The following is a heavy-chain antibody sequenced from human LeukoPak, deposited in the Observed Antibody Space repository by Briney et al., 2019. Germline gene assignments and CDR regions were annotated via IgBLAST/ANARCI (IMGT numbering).Heavy chain of an antibody. Sequence: ASVKVSCKASGYTFIAYYMHWVRQAPGQGLEWMGWVNPASGGANYAQKFEGRVTMTRDTSISTAYMELTALTSDDTAVYYCAGQKDPRPIDYWGQGTLVTVSS. CDR3: AGQKDPRPIDY. V-gene: IGHV1-2*02. CDR2: VNPASGGA. CDR1: GYTFIAYY. J-gene: IGHJ4*02.